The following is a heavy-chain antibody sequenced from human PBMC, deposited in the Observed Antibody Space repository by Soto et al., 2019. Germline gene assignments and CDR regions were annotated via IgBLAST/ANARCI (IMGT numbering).Heavy chain of an antibody. CDR1: GGSISIGAYS. CDR3: GSTYCRCECHARVGAFDI. V-gene: IGHV4-30-2*01. D-gene: IGHD2-21*01. CDR2: IYHSGST. Sequence: LSLTFAVSGGSISIGAYSWSWIRQPPGKGLEWIGDIYHSGSTYYNPSLKSRVTISVAISTNQFSLKLNSVTAADPAVYYCGSTYCRCECHARVGAFDIWRQGTMVSVSS. J-gene: IGHJ3*02.